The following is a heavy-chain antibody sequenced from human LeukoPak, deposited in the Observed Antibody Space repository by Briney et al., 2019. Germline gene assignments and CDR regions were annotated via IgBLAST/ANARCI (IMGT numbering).Heavy chain of an antibody. J-gene: IGHJ6*03. CDR3: AKDVTFLTMIVVVILILYYYYYMDV. CDR2: IWYDGSNK. D-gene: IGHD3-22*01. CDR1: GFTFSSYG. V-gene: IGHV3-33*06. Sequence: GGSLRLSCAASGFTFSSYGMHWVRQAPGKGLEWVAVIWYDGSNKYYADSVKGRFTISRDNSKNTLYLQMNSLRAEDTAVYYCAKDVTFLTMIVVVILILYYYYYMDVWGKGTTVTVSS.